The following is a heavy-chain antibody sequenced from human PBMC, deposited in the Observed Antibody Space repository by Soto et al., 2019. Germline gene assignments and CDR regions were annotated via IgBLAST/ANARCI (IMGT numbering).Heavy chain of an antibody. CDR2: IYYSGST. CDR3: AIDRGRYYGLDY. D-gene: IGHD3-10*01. CDR1: GGSISSYY. V-gene: IGHV4-59*01. Sequence: QVQLQESGPGLVKPSETLSLTCTVSGGSISSYYWSWIRQPPGKGLEWIGYIYYSGSTNYNPSLKSRVTISVDTSKNQFSLKLSSVTAADTAVYYCAIDRGRYYGLDYWGQGTLVTVSS. J-gene: IGHJ4*02.